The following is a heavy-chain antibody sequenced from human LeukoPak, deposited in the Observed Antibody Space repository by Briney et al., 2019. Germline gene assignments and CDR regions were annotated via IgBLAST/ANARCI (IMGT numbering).Heavy chain of an antibody. CDR3: MTDRSGRYDY. Sequence: SETLSLTCTVSGASISSFYWSWIRQPAGKGLEWIGRIYTSGGTNYNPSLKSRVTMSIDTSKNQFSLKLYSVTAADTAVYYCMTDRSGRYDYWGQGILVTVSS. V-gene: IGHV4-4*07. CDR2: IYTSGGT. CDR1: GASISSFY. J-gene: IGHJ4*02. D-gene: IGHD1-26*01.